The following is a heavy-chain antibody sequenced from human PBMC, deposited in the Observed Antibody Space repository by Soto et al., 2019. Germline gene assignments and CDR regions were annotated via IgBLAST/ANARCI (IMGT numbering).Heavy chain of an antibody. CDR3: ARAYYDILTGYYRGGVNYMDV. J-gene: IGHJ6*03. CDR2: ISSNGGST. D-gene: IGHD3-9*01. V-gene: IGHV3-64*01. Sequence: EVQLVESGGGLVQPGGSLRLSCAASGFTFSSYAMHWVRQAPGKGLEYVSAISSNGGSTYYANSVKGRFTISRDNSKNTLYLQMGSLRAEDMAVYYSARAYYDILTGYYRGGVNYMDVWGNGTTVTVSS. CDR1: GFTFSSYA.